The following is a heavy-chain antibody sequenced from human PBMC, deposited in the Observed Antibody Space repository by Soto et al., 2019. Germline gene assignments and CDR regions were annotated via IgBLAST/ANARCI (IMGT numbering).Heavy chain of an antibody. J-gene: IGHJ3*02. D-gene: IGHD3-3*01. CDR3: ARRLGQISGVVNSGGFDI. CDR1: GGSMSSYY. Sequence: QVQLQESGPGLVKPSETLSLTCNVSGGSMSSYYWSWIRQPPGVGLEWIGYIYYSGSAYYNPSLTSPVTIPVDPSTNQLCPRLTSVTAADTAVYCCARRLGQISGVVNSGGFDIWGHGTMVTV. V-gene: IGHV4-59*08. CDR2: IYYSGSA.